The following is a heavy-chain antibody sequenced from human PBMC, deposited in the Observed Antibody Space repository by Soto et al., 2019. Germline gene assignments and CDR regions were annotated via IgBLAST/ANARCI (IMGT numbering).Heavy chain of an antibody. D-gene: IGHD1-26*01. CDR2: IYYSGST. V-gene: IGHV4-59*01. J-gene: IGHJ4*02. CDR1: RSSISSYY. CDR3: ARDSGSYLPGYYFDY. Sequence: SETRSLTCTISRSSISSYYWSWIRQPPGKGLEWIGYIYYSGSTNYNPSLKSRVTISVDTSKNQFSLKLSSVTAADTAVYYCARDSGSYLPGYYFDYWGQGTLVTVS.